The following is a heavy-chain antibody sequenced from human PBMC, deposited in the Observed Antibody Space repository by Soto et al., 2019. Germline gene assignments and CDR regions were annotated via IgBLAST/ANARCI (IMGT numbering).Heavy chain of an antibody. CDR3: AREEQQNYYYHGMDV. D-gene: IGHD6-13*01. CDR2: ISSSDSRI. V-gene: IGHV3-48*03. J-gene: IGHJ6*02. Sequence: GGYLRLSCAASGFTFSSYEMNWVRQAPGKGLEWVSYISSSDSRIHYADFVKGRFTISRDNAKNSLYLQMNSLRAEDTAVYYCAREEQQNYYYHGMDVWGQGTTVTVSS. CDR1: GFTFSSYE.